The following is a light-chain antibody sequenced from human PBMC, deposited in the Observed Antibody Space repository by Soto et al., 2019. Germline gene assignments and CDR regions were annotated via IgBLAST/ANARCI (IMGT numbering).Light chain of an antibody. CDR3: QQYGSSPYT. Sequence: ESVLTQSPGTLSLSPGERATLSCMASQSVSSSYLAWYQQKPGQAPRLLIYGASSRATGIPDRFSGSGSGTDFTLTISRLEPEDFAVYYCQQYGSSPYTFGQGTKLEIK. J-gene: IGKJ2*01. CDR1: QSVSSSY. V-gene: IGKV3-20*01. CDR2: GAS.